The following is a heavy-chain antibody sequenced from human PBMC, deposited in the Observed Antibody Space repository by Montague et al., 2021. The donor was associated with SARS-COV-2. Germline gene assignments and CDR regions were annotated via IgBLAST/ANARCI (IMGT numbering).Heavy chain of an antibody. CDR2: INHSGST. CDR3: ARGARQGYGFRLGSFDY. D-gene: IGHD3-10*01. Sequence: SETLSLTCAVYGGSFSGHYWNWIRQPPGKGLEWIGEINHSGSTNNNPSLTSRVTMSVDTSKTQFSLKLRSVTAADTAVYYCARGARQGYGFRLGSFDYWGQGTLVTVSS. J-gene: IGHJ4*02. CDR1: GGSFSGHY. V-gene: IGHV4-34*01.